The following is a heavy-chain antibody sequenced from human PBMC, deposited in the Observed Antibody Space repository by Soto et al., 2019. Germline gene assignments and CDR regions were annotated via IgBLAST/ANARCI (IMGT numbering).Heavy chain of an antibody. CDR2: ISYDGSNK. CDR3: AKAGTVVVTASYYFDY. Sequence: AGGSLRLSCAASGFTFSSYGMHWVRQAPGKGLEWVAVISYDGSNKYYADSVKGRLTISRDNSKNTLYLQMNSLRAEDTAVYYCAKAGTVVVTASYYFDYWGQGTLVTVSS. CDR1: GFTFSSYG. D-gene: IGHD2-21*02. V-gene: IGHV3-30*18. J-gene: IGHJ4*02.